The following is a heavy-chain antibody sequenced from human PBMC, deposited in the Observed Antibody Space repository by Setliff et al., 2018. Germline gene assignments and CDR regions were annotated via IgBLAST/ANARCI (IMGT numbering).Heavy chain of an antibody. Sequence: GGSLRLSCAASGFTFSDHYMDWVRQAPGKGLEWVGCIRKKANSYTTQYAASVKGRFTISRDDSTNSLFLQMSSLKTDDTAVYYCAKTQFGSGSYFYDYWGQGTLVTVSS. CDR2: IRKKANSYTT. D-gene: IGHD3-10*01. V-gene: IGHV3-72*01. CDR1: GFTFSDHY. CDR3: AKTQFGSGSYFYDY. J-gene: IGHJ4*02.